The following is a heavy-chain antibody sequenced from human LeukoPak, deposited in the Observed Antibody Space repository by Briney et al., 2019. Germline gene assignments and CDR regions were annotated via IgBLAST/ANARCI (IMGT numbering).Heavy chain of an antibody. CDR3: ATQTYDFWSGYDY. Sequence: PGGSLRLSCAASGFTFSSYGMHWVRQAPGKGLEWVSVIYSGGSTYYADSVKGRFTISRDNSKNTLYLQMNSLRAEDTAVYYCATQTYDFWSGYDYWGQGTLVTVSS. V-gene: IGHV3-NL1*01. CDR1: GFTFSSYG. J-gene: IGHJ4*02. D-gene: IGHD3-3*01. CDR2: IYSGGST.